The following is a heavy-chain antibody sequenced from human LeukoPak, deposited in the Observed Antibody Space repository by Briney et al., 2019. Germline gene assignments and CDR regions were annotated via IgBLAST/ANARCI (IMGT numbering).Heavy chain of an antibody. CDR1: GFTFNIYA. CDR2: ITSRDGTT. D-gene: IGHD3-22*01. Sequence: GGSLRLSCVASGFTFNIYAMGWVRQAPGKGLEWVSSITSRDGTTFYTDSVKGRFTISRDNSKNTLYLQLNSLRAEVTAVYYCARDRPNYYHSSGHYYRRDGDFWGQGTLVTVSS. CDR3: ARDRPNYYHSSGHYYRRDGDF. V-gene: IGHV3-23*01. J-gene: IGHJ4*02.